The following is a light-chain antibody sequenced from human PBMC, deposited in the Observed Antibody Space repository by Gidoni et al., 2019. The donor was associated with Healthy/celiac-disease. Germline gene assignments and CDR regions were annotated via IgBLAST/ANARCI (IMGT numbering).Light chain of an antibody. CDR3: QQSYSTPQ. Sequence: DIQMTQSPSSLSASVGDRVTITCRASQSISSYLNWYQQKPGKAPKLLIYAASSLQSGVQSRFSGSGSGTDFTLTISSLQPEDFATYYCQQSYSTPQFGPGTKVDIK. V-gene: IGKV1-39*01. CDR2: AAS. CDR1: QSISSY. J-gene: IGKJ3*01.